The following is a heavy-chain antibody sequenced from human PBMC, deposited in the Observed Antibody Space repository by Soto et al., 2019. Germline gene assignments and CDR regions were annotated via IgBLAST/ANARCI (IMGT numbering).Heavy chain of an antibody. D-gene: IGHD6-13*01. CDR3: ARTEASSWSFFYYGMDV. J-gene: IGHJ6*02. CDR1: GGPIGSYY. CDR2: VYYSDDT. Sequence: QVQLQESGPGLVKPSETLSLTCTVSGGPIGSYYWSWIRQSPGKGLEWIGCVYYSDDTNYNPSLKGLVAVSLDRAKNQFSLRLTSVTAADTAVYYCARTEASSWSFFYYGMDVWGQGTTVAVSS. V-gene: IGHV4-59*01.